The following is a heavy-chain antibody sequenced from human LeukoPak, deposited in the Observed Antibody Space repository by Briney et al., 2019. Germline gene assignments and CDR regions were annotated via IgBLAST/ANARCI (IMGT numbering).Heavy chain of an antibody. CDR2: IYYSGST. J-gene: IGHJ4*02. D-gene: IGHD2-8*01. CDR3: ARHHLYDAPDSY. V-gene: IGHV4-39*01. CDR1: GGSISSSSYY. Sequence: SETLSLTCTVSGGSISSSSYYWGWVRQPPGKGLEWIGSIYYSGSTYYNPSLKSRVTISVDTSKNQFSLKLSSVTAADTAVYYCARHHLYDAPDSYWGQGTLVTVSS.